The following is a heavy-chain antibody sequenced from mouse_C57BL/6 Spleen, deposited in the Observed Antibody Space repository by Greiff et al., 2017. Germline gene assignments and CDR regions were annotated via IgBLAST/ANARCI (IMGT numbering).Heavy chain of an antibody. Sequence: EVQLVESGGGLVKPGGSLKLSCAASGFTFSSYAMSWVRQTPEKRLEWVATISDGGSYTYYPDNVKGRFTISRANAKNNLYLQMSHLKSEDTAMYYGAREGDDGYSSWFAYWGQGTLVTVSA. CDR2: ISDGGSYT. V-gene: IGHV5-4*01. CDR3: AREGDDGYSSWFAY. CDR1: GFTFSSYA. D-gene: IGHD2-3*01. J-gene: IGHJ3*01.